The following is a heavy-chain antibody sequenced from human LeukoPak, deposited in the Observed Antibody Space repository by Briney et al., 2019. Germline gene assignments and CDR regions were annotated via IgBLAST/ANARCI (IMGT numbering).Heavy chain of an antibody. CDR1: GYTFTSYG. D-gene: IGHD3-22*01. Sequence: GASVKVSCKASGYTFTSYGISWVRQAPGQGLEWMGWISAYNGNTNYAQKLQGRVTMTRDTSISTAYMELSRLRSDDTAVYYCAKDPTYYYDSSGYQNWFDPWGQGTLVTVSS. V-gene: IGHV1-18*01. J-gene: IGHJ5*02. CDR2: ISAYNGNT. CDR3: AKDPTYYYDSSGYQNWFDP.